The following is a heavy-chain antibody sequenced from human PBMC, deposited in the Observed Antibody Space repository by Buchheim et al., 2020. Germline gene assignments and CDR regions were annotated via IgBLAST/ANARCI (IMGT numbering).Heavy chain of an antibody. CDR3: ARQKSLYYYDSSGYYLDY. J-gene: IGHJ4*02. V-gene: IGHV3-7*01. Sequence: EVQLVESGGGLVQPGGSLRLSCAASGFTFSSYWMSWVRQAPGKGLEWVANIKQDGSEKYYVDSVKGRFTLSRDNAKNSLDLQMNSLRAEDTAVYYCARQKSLYYYDSSGYYLDYWGQGTL. CDR2: IKQDGSEK. D-gene: IGHD3-22*01. CDR1: GFTFSSYW.